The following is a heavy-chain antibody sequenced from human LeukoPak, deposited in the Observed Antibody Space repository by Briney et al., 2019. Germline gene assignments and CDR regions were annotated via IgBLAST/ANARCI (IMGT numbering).Heavy chain of an antibody. CDR1: GFTFSSYA. CDR2: ISGSGGST. Sequence: GSLRLSCAASGFTFSSYAMSWVRQAPGKGLEWVSAISGSGGSTYYADSVKGRFTISRDNSKNTLYLQMNSLRAEDTAVYYCARGDGGETTNGGYYFNYWGQGTLVTVSS. V-gene: IGHV3-23*01. CDR3: ARGDGGETTNGGYYFNY. D-gene: IGHD2-8*01. J-gene: IGHJ4*02.